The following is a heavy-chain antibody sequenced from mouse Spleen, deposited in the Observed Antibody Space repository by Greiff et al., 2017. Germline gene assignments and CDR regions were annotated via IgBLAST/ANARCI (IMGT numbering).Heavy chain of an antibody. CDR2: ISSGSSTI. V-gene: IGHV5-17*01. CDR3: ARPYYGYLWFAY. CDR1: GFTFSDYG. D-gene: IGHD1-2*01. Sequence: EVKLMESGGGLVKPGGSLKLSCAASGFTFSDYGMHWVRQAPEKGLEWVAYISSGSSTIYYADTVKGRFTISRDNAKNTLFLQMTSLRSEDTAMYYCARPYYGYLWFAYWGQGTLVTVSA. J-gene: IGHJ3*01.